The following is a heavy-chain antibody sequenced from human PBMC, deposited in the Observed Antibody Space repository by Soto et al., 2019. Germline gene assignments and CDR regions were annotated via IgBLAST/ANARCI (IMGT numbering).Heavy chain of an antibody. CDR2: IDHSGST. D-gene: IGHD5-18*01. CDR3: ARRGRYKTMTMVTAFDF. V-gene: IGHV4-34*02. Sequence: QVQLQQWGAGLLKPSETLSLTCAVYGGSLSVYSWSWIRQPPGKGLEWIGDIDHSGSTNYNPSLKSRLIISVDTSKRHFYLNLTSVTAAHTALYYCARRGRYKTMTMVTAFDFGGPGALVSVYS. J-gene: IGHJ5*01. CDR1: GGSLSVYS.